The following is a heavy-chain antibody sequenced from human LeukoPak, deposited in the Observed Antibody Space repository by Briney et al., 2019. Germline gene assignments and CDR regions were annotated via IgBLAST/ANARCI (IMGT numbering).Heavy chain of an antibody. J-gene: IGHJ4*02. Sequence: GGSLRLSCAASGFTFSSFAMSWVRQAPGKGLEWVSGISGRGDSTYDADSVKGRFTISRDNSRNTLYLQMNSLRAEDTAVYYCAYTHTDYWGQGTLVTVSS. CDR1: GFTFSSFA. V-gene: IGHV3-23*01. D-gene: IGHD4-11*01. CDR3: AYTHTDY. CDR2: ISGRGDST.